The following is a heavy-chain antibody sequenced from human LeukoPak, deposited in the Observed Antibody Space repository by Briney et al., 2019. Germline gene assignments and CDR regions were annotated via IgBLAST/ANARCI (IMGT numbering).Heavy chain of an antibody. Sequence: GASVTVSCKASGYTFTGYYMHWVRQAPGQGRAWMGWIHPNSGGTNYAQKFQGRVTMTRDTSISTANMELSRRRSDDTAVYYCAREDLYYYDSSGSEYFQHWGQGTLVTVSS. CDR1: GYTFTGYY. CDR2: IHPNSGGT. CDR3: AREDLYYYDSSGSEYFQH. J-gene: IGHJ1*01. D-gene: IGHD3-22*01. V-gene: IGHV1-2*02.